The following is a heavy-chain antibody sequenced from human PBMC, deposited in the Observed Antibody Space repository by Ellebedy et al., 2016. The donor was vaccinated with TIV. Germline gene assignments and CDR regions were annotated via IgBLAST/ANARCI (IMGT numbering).Heavy chain of an antibody. Sequence: GESLKISCAASGFPFSSYSMNWDRLAPGKGLEWVSSISSSSSYIYYADSVKGRFTISRDNSKNTLYLQMNSLRAEDTAVNYCATDWKITRFDPWGQGTLVTVSS. J-gene: IGHJ5*02. CDR3: ATDWKITRFDP. V-gene: IGHV3-21*01. D-gene: IGHD1-1*01. CDR1: GFPFSSYS. CDR2: ISSSSSYI.